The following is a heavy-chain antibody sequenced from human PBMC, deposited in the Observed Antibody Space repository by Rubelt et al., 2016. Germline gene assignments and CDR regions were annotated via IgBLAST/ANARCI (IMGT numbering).Heavy chain of an antibody. J-gene: IGHJ6*02. CDR1: FV. CDR3: AKGSLGPQARDYDALAGYRYYYYGMDV. Sequence: FVMFWVRQAPGKGLEWVAVTSHDGRNKYYADPVKGRFTISRDNSKNTLFLQMDSLRAEVAAVYYCAKGSLGPQARDYDALAGYRYYYYGMDVWGQGTTVTVSS. D-gene: IGHD3-9*01. CDR2: TSHDGRNK. V-gene: IGHV3-30*18.